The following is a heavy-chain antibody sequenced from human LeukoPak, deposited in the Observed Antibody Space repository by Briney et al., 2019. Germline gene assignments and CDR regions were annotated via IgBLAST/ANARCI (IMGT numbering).Heavy chain of an antibody. CDR3: ARVTLGDYGDYYYYYMDV. CDR1: GGSFSGYY. V-gene: IGHV4-34*01. Sequence: SETLSLTCAVYGGSFSGYYWSWIRQPPGKGLEWIGEINHSGSTNYNPSLKSRVTISVDTSKNQFSLKLSSVTAADTAVYYCARVTLGDYGDYYYYYMDVWGKGTTVTISS. J-gene: IGHJ6*03. CDR2: INHSGST. D-gene: IGHD4-17*01.